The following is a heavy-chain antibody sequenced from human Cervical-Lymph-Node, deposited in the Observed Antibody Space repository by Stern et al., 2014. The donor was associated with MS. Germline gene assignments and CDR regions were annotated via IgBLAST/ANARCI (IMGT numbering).Heavy chain of an antibody. CDR3: AKDPEYSSSSDYYGMDV. Sequence: DQLVESGAEVKKPGSSVKVSCKASGGTFSSYTISWVRQAPGQGLEWMGRIIPILGIANYAQKFQGRVTITADKSTSTAYMELSSLRSEDTAVYYCAKDPEYSSSSDYYGMDVWGQGTTVTVSS. CDR2: IIPILGIA. CDR1: GGTFSSYT. J-gene: IGHJ6*02. D-gene: IGHD6-6*01. V-gene: IGHV1-69*04.